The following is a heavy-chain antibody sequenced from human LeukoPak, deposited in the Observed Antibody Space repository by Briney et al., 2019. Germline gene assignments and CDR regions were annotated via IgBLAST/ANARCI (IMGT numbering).Heavy chain of an antibody. Sequence: SETLSLTCTVSGGSISSYYWSWIRQPPGKGLEWIGYIYYSGSTNYNPSLKSRVTISVDTSKNQFSLKLSSVTAADTAVYYCARLAYYYGSGSYGWFDPWGQGTLVTVSS. J-gene: IGHJ5*02. CDR3: ARLAYYYGSGSYGWFDP. V-gene: IGHV4-59*08. CDR2: IYYSGST. CDR1: GGSISSYY. D-gene: IGHD3-10*01.